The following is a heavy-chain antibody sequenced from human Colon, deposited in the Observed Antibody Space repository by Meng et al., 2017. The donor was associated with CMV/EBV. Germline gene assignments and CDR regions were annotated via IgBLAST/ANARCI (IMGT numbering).Heavy chain of an antibody. CDR1: GFTFSSYA. V-gene: IGHV3-23*03. J-gene: IGHJ3*02. Sequence: GGSLRLSCAASGFTFSSYAMSWVRQAPGKGLEWVSVIYSGGSSTYYADSVKGRFTISRDNSKNTLYLQMNSLRAEDTAVYYCAKSLQTLALRGVGAFDIWGQETMVTVSS. CDR2: IYSGGSST. D-gene: IGHD4-11*01. CDR3: AKSLQTLALRGVGAFDI.